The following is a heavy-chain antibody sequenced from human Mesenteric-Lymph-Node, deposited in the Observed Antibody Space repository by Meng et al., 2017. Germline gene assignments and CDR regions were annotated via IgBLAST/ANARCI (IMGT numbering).Heavy chain of an antibody. V-gene: IGHV3-20*04. CDR1: GFTFDDYG. CDR3: ARDLRYSGVHDF. Sequence: GESLKISCAASGFTFDDYGMSWVRQAPGKGLEWVSGINWNGGSTGYAGSVKGRFNISRDNAKNSLYLQMSSLRAEDTALYFCARDLRYSGVHDFWGQGTLVTVSS. J-gene: IGHJ4*02. D-gene: IGHD5-12*01. CDR2: INWNGGST.